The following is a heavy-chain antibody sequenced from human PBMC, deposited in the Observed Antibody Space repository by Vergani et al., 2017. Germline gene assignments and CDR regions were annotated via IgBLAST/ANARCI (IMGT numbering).Heavy chain of an antibody. CDR2: VHTDGTA. J-gene: IGHJ5*02. CDR1: GASISSYF. V-gene: IGHV4-4*07. Sequence: VQLQESGPGLLKPSETLSLTCSVSGASISSYFWSWIRQPAGKGLEWLGRVHTDGTAYYNPSLRTRLRLSAAFSQSQFSLKMTSLTAADTAVYFCAIDQWDDDGPRGWFAPRGQGILVTDSS. CDR3: AIDQWDDDGPRGWFAP. D-gene: IGHD5-24*01.